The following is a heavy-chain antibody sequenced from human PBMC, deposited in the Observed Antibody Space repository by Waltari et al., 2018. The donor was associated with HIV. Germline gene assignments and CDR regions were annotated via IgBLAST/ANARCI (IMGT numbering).Heavy chain of an antibody. CDR3: ARGRNYYYDSSGYFFNAFDI. J-gene: IGHJ3*02. D-gene: IGHD3-22*01. V-gene: IGHV4-61*02. Sequence: QVQLQESGPGLVKPSQTLSLTCTVSGGSISSGSYYWSWIRQPAGKGLEWIGRIYTSGSTNYNPSLKSRVTISVDTSKNQFSLKLSSVTAADTAVYYCARGRNYYYDSSGYFFNAFDIWGQGTMVTVSS. CDR2: IYTSGST. CDR1: GGSISSGSYY.